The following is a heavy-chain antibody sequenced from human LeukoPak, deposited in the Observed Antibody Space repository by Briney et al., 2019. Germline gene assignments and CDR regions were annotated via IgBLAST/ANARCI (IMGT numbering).Heavy chain of an antibody. CDR3: ARVMVRGVMSRFDP. Sequence: ASVKVSCKASGYTFTGYYMHWVLQAPGQGLEWMGWINPNSGGTNYAQKFQGRVTMTRDTSISTAYMELSRLRSDDTAVYYCARVMVRGVMSRFDPWGQGTLVTVSS. D-gene: IGHD3-10*01. J-gene: IGHJ5*02. CDR1: GYTFTGYY. CDR2: INPNSGGT. V-gene: IGHV1-2*02.